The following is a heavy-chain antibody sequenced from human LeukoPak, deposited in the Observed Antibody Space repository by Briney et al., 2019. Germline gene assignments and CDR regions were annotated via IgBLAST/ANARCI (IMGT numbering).Heavy chain of an antibody. J-gene: IGHJ5*02. V-gene: IGHV4-59*01. D-gene: IGHD2-2*01. Sequence: SETLSLTCTVSGGSISSYYWSWIRQPPGKGLEWIGYIYYSGSTNYNPSLKSRVTISVDTSKNQFSLKLSSVTAADTAVYYCARGGASAAARRFDPWGQGTLVTVSS. CDR3: ARGGASAAARRFDP. CDR2: IYYSGST. CDR1: GGSISSYY.